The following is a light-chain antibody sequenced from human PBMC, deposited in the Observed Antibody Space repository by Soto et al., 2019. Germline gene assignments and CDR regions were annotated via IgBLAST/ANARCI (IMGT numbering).Light chain of an antibody. CDR1: QSVNSN. CDR3: QQYNNWPFT. Sequence: EIVMTHSPATLSVSPCERATLSFRASQSVNSNLAWYQQKPGQAPRLLIYGASTRATGIPASFIGNGSGTEFTLTASSLQPEDFAVYYCQQYNNWPFTFGPGTKVDI. V-gene: IGKV3-15*01. J-gene: IGKJ3*01. CDR2: GAS.